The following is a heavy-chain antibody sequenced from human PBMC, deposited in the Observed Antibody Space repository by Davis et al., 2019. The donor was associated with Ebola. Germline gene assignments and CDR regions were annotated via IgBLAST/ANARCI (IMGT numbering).Heavy chain of an antibody. CDR1: GVSISRHY. J-gene: IGHJ4*02. D-gene: IGHD3-16*01. V-gene: IGHV4-59*11. CDR3: AERGGSV. CDR2: IYYTGSA. Sequence: PSETLSLICTVSGVSISRHYWSWIRQPPGKRLEWIGSIYYTGSANYNSSLNSRVTISVDTSKNQFSLKLTSLTAADAAMYYCAERGGSVWGQGTLVTVSS.